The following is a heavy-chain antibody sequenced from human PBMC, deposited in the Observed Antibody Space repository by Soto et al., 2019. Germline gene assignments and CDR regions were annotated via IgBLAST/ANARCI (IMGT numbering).Heavy chain of an antibody. Sequence: ASVKVSCKASRYTFTSYYMHWVRQAPGQGLEWMGIINPSGGSTSYAQKFQGRVTMTRDTSTSTVYMELSSLRSEDTAVYYCARAPAHIVVVPAAAVGPFDPWGQGTLVTVS. V-gene: IGHV1-46*03. D-gene: IGHD2-2*01. CDR1: RYTFTSYY. CDR2: INPSGGST. J-gene: IGHJ5*02. CDR3: ARAPAHIVVVPAAAVGPFDP.